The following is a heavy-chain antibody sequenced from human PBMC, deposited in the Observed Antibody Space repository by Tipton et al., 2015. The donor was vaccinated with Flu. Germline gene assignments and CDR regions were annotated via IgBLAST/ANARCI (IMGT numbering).Heavy chain of an antibody. J-gene: IGHJ4*02. CDR3: ARKVGDY. D-gene: IGHD1-26*01. CDR1: GLTFSNYA. CDR2: IKQDGSEK. V-gene: IGHV3-7*03. Sequence: GSLRLSCAASGLTFSNYAMSWVRQAPGKGLEWVANIKQDGSEKYYVDSVKGRFTISRDNAENSLYLQMNSLRAEDTAVYYCARKVGDYWGQGTLVTVSS.